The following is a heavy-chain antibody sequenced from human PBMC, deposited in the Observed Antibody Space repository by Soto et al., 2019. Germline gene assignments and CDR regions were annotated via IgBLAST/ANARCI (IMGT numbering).Heavy chain of an antibody. V-gene: IGHV3-30*18. CDR1: GFTFSSYG. Sequence: QVQLVESGGGVVQPGRSLRLSCAASGFTFSSYGMHWVRQAPGKGLEWVAVISYDGSNKYYADSVKGRFTISRDNSKNTLYLQMNSLRAEDTAVYYCAKDYLGYCSSTSCYVVDYWGQGTLVTVSS. J-gene: IGHJ4*02. D-gene: IGHD2-2*01. CDR2: ISYDGSNK. CDR3: AKDYLGYCSSTSCYVVDY.